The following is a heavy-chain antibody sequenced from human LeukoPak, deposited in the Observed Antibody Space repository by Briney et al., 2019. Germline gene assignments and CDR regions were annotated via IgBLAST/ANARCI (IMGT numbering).Heavy chain of an antibody. V-gene: IGHV1-18*01. D-gene: IGHD2-2*02. Sequence: GASVKVSCNASGYTFTSYGISWVRQAPGQGLEWMGWISTYNGNTNYAQKLQGRVTMTTDTSTSTAYMELRSLRSDDTAVYYCARDIPHWYFDLWGRGTLVTVSS. CDR3: ARDIPHWYFDL. CDR2: ISTYNGNT. CDR1: GYTFTSYG. J-gene: IGHJ2*01.